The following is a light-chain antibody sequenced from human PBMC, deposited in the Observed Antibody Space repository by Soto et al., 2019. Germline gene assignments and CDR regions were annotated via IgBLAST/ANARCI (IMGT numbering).Light chain of an antibody. CDR1: HNVSSN. J-gene: IGKJ4*01. Sequence: EIVMTQSPATLSVSPGERATLSCRASHNVSSNLAWYQQKPGQALRLLIYGASTRATGIPARFSGSGSGTEFTLTISSLQSEDFAFYSCQQYNDWPLTFGGGTKVEIK. CDR3: QQYNDWPLT. CDR2: GAS. V-gene: IGKV3-15*01.